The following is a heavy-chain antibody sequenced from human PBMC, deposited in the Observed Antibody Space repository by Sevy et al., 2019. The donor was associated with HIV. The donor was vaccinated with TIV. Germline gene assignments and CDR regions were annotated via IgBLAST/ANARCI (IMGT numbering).Heavy chain of an antibody. Sequence: GGSLRLSCAASGFTFSSYAMHWVRQAPGKGLEWVAVISYDGSNKYYAESVKGRLTISRDNTKNTLYLQMNSLRAEDTALYYCAREVGSGYYYTPFDYWGQGTLVTVSS. CDR2: ISYDGSNK. V-gene: IGHV3-30-3*01. CDR1: GFTFSSYA. CDR3: AREVGSGYYYTPFDY. D-gene: IGHD3-22*01. J-gene: IGHJ4*02.